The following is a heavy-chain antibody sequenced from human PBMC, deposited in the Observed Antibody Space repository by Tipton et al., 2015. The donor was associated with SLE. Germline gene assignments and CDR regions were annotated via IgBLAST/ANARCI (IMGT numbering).Heavy chain of an antibody. V-gene: IGHV4-39*01. J-gene: IGHJ1*01. CDR3: ARHRYSSGWPAEYFQH. CDR1: GFTFSSYS. Sequence: LRLSCAASGFTFSSYSMNWIRQPPGKGLEWIGSIYYSGSTYYNPSLKSRVTISVDTSKNQFSLKLSSVTAADTAVYYCARHRYSSGWPAEYFQHWGQGTLVTVSS. CDR2: IYYSGST. D-gene: IGHD6-19*01.